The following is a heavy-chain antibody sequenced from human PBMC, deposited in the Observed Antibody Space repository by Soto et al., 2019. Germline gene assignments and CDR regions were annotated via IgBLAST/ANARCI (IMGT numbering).Heavy chain of an antibody. J-gene: IGHJ3*02. Sequence: EVQLLESGGGLVQPGGSLRLSCAASGFTFSSYAMSWVRQAPGKGLEWVSAISGSGGSTYYADSVKGRFTISRDNSKNTLYMQMNSLRGEDTAVYYCAKDPPYFGGDCYFFRDAFAIWGQETTVTDSS. D-gene: IGHD2-21*02. CDR1: GFTFSSYA. CDR2: ISGSGGST. V-gene: IGHV3-23*01. CDR3: AKDPPYFGGDCYFFRDAFAI.